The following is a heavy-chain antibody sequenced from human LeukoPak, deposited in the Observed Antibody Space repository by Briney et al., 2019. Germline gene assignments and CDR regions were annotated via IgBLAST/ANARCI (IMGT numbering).Heavy chain of an antibody. CDR2: IIPILGIA. Sequence: SVKVSCKASGYTFTSYGISWVRQAPGQGLEWMGRIIPILGIANYAQKFQGRVTITADKSTSTAYMELSSLRSEDTAVYYCARVDSSSWYYWFDPWGQGTLVTVSS. CDR3: ARVDSSSWYYWFDP. D-gene: IGHD6-13*01. CDR1: GYTFTSYG. V-gene: IGHV1-69*04. J-gene: IGHJ5*02.